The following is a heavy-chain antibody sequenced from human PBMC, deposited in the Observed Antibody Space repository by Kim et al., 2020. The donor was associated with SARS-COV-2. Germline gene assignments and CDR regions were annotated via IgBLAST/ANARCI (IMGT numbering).Heavy chain of an antibody. D-gene: IGHD3-22*01. CDR3: AQVSRGDYYDSSGYYIDW. CDR2: IYWDDDK. CDR1: GFSLRTSGVG. J-gene: IGHJ4*02. Sequence: SGPTLVNPTQTLTLTCTFSGFSLRTSGVGVGWIRQPPGKALEWLALIYWDDDKRYSPSLKSRLTITKDTSKNQVVLTMTNMDPVDTATYYCAQVSRGDYYDSSGYYIDWWGQGTLVTVSS. V-gene: IGHV2-5*02.